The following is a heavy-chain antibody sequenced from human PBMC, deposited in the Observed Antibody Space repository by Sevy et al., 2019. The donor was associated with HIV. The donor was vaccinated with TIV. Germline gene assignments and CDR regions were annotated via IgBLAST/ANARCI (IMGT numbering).Heavy chain of an antibody. J-gene: IGHJ3*02. CDR2: IFGNGDVSISFGNGDVT. V-gene: IGHV3-23*01. CDR1: GFTFNNYA. Sequence: GGSLRLSCAASGFTFNNYAMNWVRQAPGKGLEWVSTIFGNGDVSISFGNGDVTYYADSVRGRFTISRDSAKNTLYLQMNSVRAEDTALYYCAGGRYDSSGSFDAFDIWGQGTMVTVSS. CDR3: AGGRYDSSGSFDAFDI. D-gene: IGHD3-22*01.